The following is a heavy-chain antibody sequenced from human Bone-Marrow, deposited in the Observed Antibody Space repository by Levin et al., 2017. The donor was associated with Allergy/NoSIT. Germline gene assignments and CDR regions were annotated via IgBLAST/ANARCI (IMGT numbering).Heavy chain of an antibody. V-gene: IGHV3-43*01. D-gene: IGHD1-14*01. CDR1: GFTFDDYT. CDR2: ISWDGGST. J-gene: IGHJ4*02. Sequence: QPGGSLRLSCAASGFTFDDYTMHWVRQAPGKGLEWVSLISWDGGSTYYADSVKGRFTISRDNSKNSLYLQMNSLRTEDTALYYCAKDIQGGPEPVYFDYWGQGTLVTVSS. CDR3: AKDIQGGPEPVYFDY.